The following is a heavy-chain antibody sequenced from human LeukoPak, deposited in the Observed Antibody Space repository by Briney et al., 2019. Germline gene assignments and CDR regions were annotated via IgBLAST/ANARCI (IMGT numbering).Heavy chain of an antibody. CDR2: IYTSGST. J-gene: IGHJ6*03. Sequence: SETLSLTCTVSGGSISSGSYYWSWIRQPAGKGLEWIGRIYTSGSTNYNPSLKSRVTISVDTSKNQFSLKLSSVTAADTAVYYCARYYGSGSYFNYYYYMDVWGKGTTVTVSS. V-gene: IGHV4-61*02. CDR1: GGSISSGSYY. D-gene: IGHD3-10*01. CDR3: ARYYGSGSYFNYYYYMDV.